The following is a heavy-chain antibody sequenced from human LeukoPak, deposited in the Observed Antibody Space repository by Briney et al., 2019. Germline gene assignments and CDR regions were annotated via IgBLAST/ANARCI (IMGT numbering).Heavy chain of an antibody. CDR1: GGSINSYY. J-gene: IGHJ4*02. CDR3: ARLAKYSYAPYYFDY. D-gene: IGHD5-18*01. V-gene: IGHV4-59*08. CDR2: IYYSGST. Sequence: PSETLSLTCTVSGGSINSYYWSWIRQPPGKGLEWIGYIYYSGSTNYNPSLKSRVTISVDTSKNQFSLKLSSVTAADTAVYYCARLAKYSYAPYYFDYWGQGTLVTVSS.